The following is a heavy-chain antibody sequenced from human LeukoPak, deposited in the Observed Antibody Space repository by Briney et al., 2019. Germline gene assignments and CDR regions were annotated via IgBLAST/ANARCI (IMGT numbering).Heavy chain of an antibody. CDR3: ATWGPWSYFDY. V-gene: IGHV3-7*01. D-gene: IGHD7-27*01. Sequence: GGSLRLSCAASGFTFSSYWMNWVRQAQGEGLEWVANIKEDGSEKYYVDSVKGRFTISRDNAKNSLYLQMNSLRAEDTAVYYCATWGPWSYFDYWGQGTLVTVSS. J-gene: IGHJ4*02. CDR1: GFTFSSYW. CDR2: IKEDGSEK.